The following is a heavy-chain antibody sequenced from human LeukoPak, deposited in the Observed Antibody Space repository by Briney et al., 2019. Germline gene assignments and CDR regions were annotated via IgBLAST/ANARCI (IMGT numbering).Heavy chain of an antibody. CDR2: ISYDGSNK. CDR1: GFTFSSYA. CDR3: AKPSRDGYKLNPSQALWYFQH. D-gene: IGHD5-24*01. Sequence: SGGSLRLSCAASGFTFSSYAMSWVRQAPGKGLEWVAVISYDGSNKYYADSVKGRFTISRDNSKNTLYLQMNSLRAEDTAVYYCAKPSRDGYKLNPSQALWYFQHWGQGTLVTVSS. J-gene: IGHJ1*01. V-gene: IGHV3-30*18.